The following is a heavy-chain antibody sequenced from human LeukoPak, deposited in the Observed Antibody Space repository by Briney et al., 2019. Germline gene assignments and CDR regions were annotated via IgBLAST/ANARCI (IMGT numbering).Heavy chain of an antibody. V-gene: IGHV1-69*13. D-gene: IGHD5-18*01. J-gene: IGHJ4*02. Sequence: ASVKVSCKASGGTFSRYAISWVRQAPGQGLEWMGGIIPIFGTANYAQKFQGRVTITADESTSTAYMELSSLRSEDTAVYYCARDRHVDTALYYFDYWGQGTLVTVSS. CDR1: GGTFSRYA. CDR2: IIPIFGTA. CDR3: ARDRHVDTALYYFDY.